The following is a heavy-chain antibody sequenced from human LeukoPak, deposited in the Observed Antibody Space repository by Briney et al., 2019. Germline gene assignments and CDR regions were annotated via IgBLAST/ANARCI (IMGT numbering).Heavy chain of an antibody. CDR1: GGTFSSYA. Sequence: SVKVSCKASGGTFSSYAISWVRQAPGQGLEWMGRIIPILGIANYAQKFQGRVTITADKSTSTAYMELSSLRSEDTAVYYCARARRDCSSTSCYRAHYYYGMDVWGQGTTVIVSS. CDR3: ARARRDCSSTSCYRAHYYYGMDV. CDR2: IIPILGIA. J-gene: IGHJ6*02. D-gene: IGHD2-2*01. V-gene: IGHV1-69*04.